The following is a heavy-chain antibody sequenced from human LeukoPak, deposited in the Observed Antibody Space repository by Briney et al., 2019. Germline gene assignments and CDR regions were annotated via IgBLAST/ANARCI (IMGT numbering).Heavy chain of an antibody. Sequence: SETLSLTCAVYGGSFSGYYWSWVRQPPGKGLEWIGEINHSGSTNYNPSLTSRVTISVDTSKNQFSLKLSSVTAADTAVYYCARGEVVDDWGQGTLVTVSS. CDR2: INHSGST. J-gene: IGHJ4*02. CDR1: GGSFSGYY. CDR3: ARGEVVDD. D-gene: IGHD2-2*01. V-gene: IGHV4-34*01.